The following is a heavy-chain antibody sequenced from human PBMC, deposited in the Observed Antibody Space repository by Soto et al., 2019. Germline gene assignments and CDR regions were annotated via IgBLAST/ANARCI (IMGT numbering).Heavy chain of an antibody. Sequence: ASVKVSCKASGYTFTSYGISWVRQAPGQRLEWMGWINAGNGNTKYSQKFQGRVTITRDTSASTAYMELSSLRSEDTAVYYCARSIVVVTSFDYWGQGTLVTVSS. CDR1: GYTFTSYG. V-gene: IGHV1-3*01. CDR3: ARSIVVVTSFDY. J-gene: IGHJ4*02. D-gene: IGHD3-22*01. CDR2: INAGNGNT.